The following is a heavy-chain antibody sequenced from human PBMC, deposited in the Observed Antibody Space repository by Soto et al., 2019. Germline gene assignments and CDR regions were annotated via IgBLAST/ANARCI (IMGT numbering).Heavy chain of an antibody. CDR2: ISAYNGNT. J-gene: IGHJ6*02. CDR3: ARDPRVTMIVVDYGMDV. D-gene: IGHD3-22*01. Sequence: QVQLVQSGAEVKKPGASVKVSCKASGYTFTSYGISWVRQAPGQGLEWMGWISAYNGNTNYAQKLQGRVTMTTDTSTSTAYRELRSLRSDDTAVYYCARDPRVTMIVVDYGMDVWCQGTTVTVSS. CDR1: GYTFTSYG. V-gene: IGHV1-18*04.